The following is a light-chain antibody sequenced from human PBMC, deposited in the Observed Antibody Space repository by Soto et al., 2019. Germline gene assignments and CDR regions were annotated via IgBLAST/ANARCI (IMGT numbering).Light chain of an antibody. Sequence: MTPSPAPLSVSPGERATLSCRASQSVSSNLAWYQQKPGQAPRLLIYDASTRATGIPARISGSGSGTEFTLTISSLEPEDYAVYYCQQHLGRHTFGQGTKVDIK. V-gene: IGKV3-15*01. CDR3: QQHLGRHT. J-gene: IGKJ1*01. CDR1: QSVSSN. CDR2: DAS.